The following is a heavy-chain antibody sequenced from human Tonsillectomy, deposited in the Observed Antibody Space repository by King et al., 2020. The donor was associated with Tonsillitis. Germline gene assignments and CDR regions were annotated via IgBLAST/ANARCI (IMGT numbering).Heavy chain of an antibody. Sequence: VQLVESGGGLVQPGGSLRLSCAASGFTVRTNYMSWVRQAPGKGLEWVSVIYIGTTTSYADSVKGRFTLSRDNFKNTVYLQMNSLRADDTAVYYCARAPVDTAPSYWGQGTLVTVSS. V-gene: IGHV3-66*01. CDR1: GFTVRTNY. J-gene: IGHJ4*02. CDR2: IYIGTTT. CDR3: ARAPVDTAPSY. D-gene: IGHD5-18*01.